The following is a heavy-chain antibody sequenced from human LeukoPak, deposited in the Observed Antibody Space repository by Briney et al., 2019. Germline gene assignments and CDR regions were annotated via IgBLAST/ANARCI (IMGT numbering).Heavy chain of an antibody. CDR3: ARDTYYDILTGYYTFDY. Sequence: SETLSLTCTVSGGSISSSSYYWGWIRQPPGKGLERIGSIYYSGSTYYNPSLKSRVTISVDTSKNQFSLKLSSVTAADTAVYYCARDTYYDILTGYYTFDYWGQGTLDTVSS. D-gene: IGHD3-9*01. V-gene: IGHV4-39*02. CDR1: GGSISSSSYY. CDR2: IYYSGST. J-gene: IGHJ4*02.